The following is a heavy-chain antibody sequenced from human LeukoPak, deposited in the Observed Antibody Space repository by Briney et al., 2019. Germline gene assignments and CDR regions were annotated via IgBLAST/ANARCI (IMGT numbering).Heavy chain of an antibody. CDR2: IKPDGSGK. Sequence: GGSLRLSCAASGLAFSSYWMTWVRQAPGKGLEWVATIKPDGSGKKYVDSVKGRFTISRDNAKNSLYLQMKGLRVEDTAVYYCSSQPAVLDLDCWGQGTLVTVSS. CDR1: GLAFSSYW. D-gene: IGHD6-19*01. CDR3: SSQPAVLDLDC. V-gene: IGHV3-7*01. J-gene: IGHJ4*02.